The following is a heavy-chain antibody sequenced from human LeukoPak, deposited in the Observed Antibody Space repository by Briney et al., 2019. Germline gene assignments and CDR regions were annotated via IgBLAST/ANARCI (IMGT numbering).Heavy chain of an antibody. CDR2: ISYDGSNK. Sequence: GGSLRLSCAASGFTFSSYGMHWVRQAPGKGLEWVAVISYDGSNKYYADSVKGRLTISRDNSKNTLYLQMNSLRAEDTAVYYCAKDLRWLQSHDAFDIWGQGTMVTVSS. V-gene: IGHV3-30*18. CDR3: AKDLRWLQSHDAFDI. CDR1: GFTFSSYG. J-gene: IGHJ3*02. D-gene: IGHD5-24*01.